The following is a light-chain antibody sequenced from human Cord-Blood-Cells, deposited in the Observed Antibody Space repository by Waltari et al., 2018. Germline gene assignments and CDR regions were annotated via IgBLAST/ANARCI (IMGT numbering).Light chain of an antibody. CDR2: AEA. CDR1: QSISSY. CDR3: QQSYSTPRIS. J-gene: IGKJ5*01. Sequence: DIQMTQSPSSLSASVGDRVTITCLASQSISSYLNWYQQKPVKAPKLLSYAEASLQSGGPSRVRGSGSGTEFNLTVSGLQPEDFGTYYCQQSYSTPRISFGQGKRREIK. V-gene: IGKV1-39*01.